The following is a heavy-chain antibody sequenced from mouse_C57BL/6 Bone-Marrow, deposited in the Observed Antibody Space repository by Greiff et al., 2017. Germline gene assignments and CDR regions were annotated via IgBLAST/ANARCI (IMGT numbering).Heavy chain of an antibody. Sequence: QVQLQQSGPELVKPGASVKISCKASGYAFSSSWMNWVKQRPGKGLEWIGRIYPEDGETKYAPKFQGKATITADTSSNTAYLQLSSLTSEDTAVYYCARHGNYGGFFDYWGQGTTLTVSS. CDR2: IYPEDGET. CDR3: ARHGNYGGFFDY. CDR1: GYAFSSSW. D-gene: IGHD2-1*01. V-gene: IGHV1-82*01. J-gene: IGHJ2*01.